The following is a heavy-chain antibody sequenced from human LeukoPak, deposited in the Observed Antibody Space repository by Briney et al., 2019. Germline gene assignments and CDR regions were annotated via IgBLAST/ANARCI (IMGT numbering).Heavy chain of an antibody. V-gene: IGHV1-69*04. D-gene: IGHD6-25*01. Sequence: GASVKDSCKAYGGTFSSYAISWVRQAPGQGLEWMGRIIPILGIANYAQKFQGRVTITADKSTSTAYMELSSLRSEDTAVYYCARDQEGGHDYWGQGTLVTVSS. CDR2: IIPILGIA. CDR1: GGTFSSYA. J-gene: IGHJ4*02. CDR3: ARDQEGGHDY.